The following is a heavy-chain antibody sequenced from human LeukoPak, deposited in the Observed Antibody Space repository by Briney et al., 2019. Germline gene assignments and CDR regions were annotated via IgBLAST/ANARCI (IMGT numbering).Heavy chain of an antibody. CDR2: INHSGST. D-gene: IGHD3-22*01. Sequence: PSETLSLTCAVYGGSFSGYYWSWIRQPPGKGLEWIGEINHSGSTNYNPSLKSRVTISVDTSKNQFSLKLSSVSAADTAVYYCARGRRYYYDSSGYGYWGQGTLVTVSS. CDR1: GGSFSGYY. CDR3: ARGRRYYYDSSGYGY. J-gene: IGHJ4*02. V-gene: IGHV4-34*01.